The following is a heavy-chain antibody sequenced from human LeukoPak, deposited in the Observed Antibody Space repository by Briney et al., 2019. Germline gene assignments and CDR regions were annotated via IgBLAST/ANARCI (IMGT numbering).Heavy chain of an antibody. CDR3: ARRIKYGLRFDY. V-gene: IGHV4-34*01. D-gene: IGHD3-10*01. CDR2: INHSGST. J-gene: IGHJ4*02. Sequence: SETLSLTCAVYGGSFSGYYWSWIRQPPGKGLEWIGEINHSGSTNYNPSLKSRVTISVDTSKNQFSLKLSSVTAADTAVYYCARRIKYGLRFDYWGQGTLATVSS. CDR1: GGSFSGYY.